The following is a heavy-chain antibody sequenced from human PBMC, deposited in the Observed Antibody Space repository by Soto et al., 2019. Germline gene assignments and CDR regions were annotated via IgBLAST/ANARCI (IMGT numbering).Heavy chain of an antibody. CDR2: MNPNSGNT. V-gene: IGHV1-8*01. D-gene: IGHD2-2*01. Sequence: QVQLVRSGAEVKKPGASVKVSCKASGYTFPIYDINWVRQATGQGLEWLGWMNPNSGNTGYAQKFQGRVTMTRNTSINTAYMELSSLRSEDTAVYYCARGFCSSTSCHFDYWGQGTLVTVSS. J-gene: IGHJ4*02. CDR3: ARGFCSSTSCHFDY. CDR1: GYTFPIYD.